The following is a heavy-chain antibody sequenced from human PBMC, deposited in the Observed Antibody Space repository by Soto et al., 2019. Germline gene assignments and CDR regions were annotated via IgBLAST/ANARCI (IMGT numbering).Heavy chain of an antibody. D-gene: IGHD6-19*01. CDR3: ARDRGIAVAGTFNDY. CDR1: GYTFTSYG. J-gene: IGHJ4*02. Sequence: QVQLVQSGAEVKKPGASVKVSCKASGYTFTSYGISWVRQAPGQGREWMGWISAYNGNTNYAQKLQGRVTMTTDTATSTAYMELRSLRSDVTAVYYCARDRGIAVAGTFNDYWGQGTLVTVSS. CDR2: ISAYNGNT. V-gene: IGHV1-18*04.